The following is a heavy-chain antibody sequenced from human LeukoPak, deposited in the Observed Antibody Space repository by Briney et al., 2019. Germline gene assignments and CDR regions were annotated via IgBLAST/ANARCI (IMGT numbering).Heavy chain of an antibody. CDR3: ARDLNPYDAFDI. CDR2: ISSSGSTI. D-gene: IGHD1-14*01. J-gene: IGHJ3*02. CDR1: GFTFSDYY. V-gene: IGHV3-11*01. Sequence: GGSLRLSCAASGFTFSDYYMSWIRQAPGKGLEWVSCISSSGSTIYYADSVKGRFTISRDNAKNSLYLQMNSLRAEDTAVYYCARDLNPYDAFDIWGQGTMVTVSS.